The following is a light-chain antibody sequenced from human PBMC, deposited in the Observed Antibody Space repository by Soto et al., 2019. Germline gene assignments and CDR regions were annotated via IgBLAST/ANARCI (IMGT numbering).Light chain of an antibody. J-gene: IGKJ5*01. CDR1: QSVSSSY. Sequence: IVLTQSPGTLSLSPGERATLSWRASQSVSSSYLAWYQQKPGQAPRLLICGASTRATGIPARFSGSGSGTDFTLTISSLEPEDSAVYYCQQRHMWPITFGQGTRLEIK. CDR2: GAS. V-gene: IGKV3D-20*02. CDR3: QQRHMWPIT.